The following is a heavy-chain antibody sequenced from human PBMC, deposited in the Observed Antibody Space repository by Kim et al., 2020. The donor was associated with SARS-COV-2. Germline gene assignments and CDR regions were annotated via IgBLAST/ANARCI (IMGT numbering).Heavy chain of an antibody. CDR1: GFTVSSNY. CDR3: ARAPAHYDSSGYYYRRYYYGMDV. Sequence: GGSLRLSCAASGFTVSSNYMSWVRQAPGKGLEWVSVIYSGGSTYYADSVKGRFTISRDNSKNTLYLQMNSLRAEDTAVYYCARAPAHYDSSGYYYRRYYYGMDVWGQGTTVTVSS. J-gene: IGHJ6*02. D-gene: IGHD3-22*01. V-gene: IGHV3-53*01. CDR2: IYSGGST.